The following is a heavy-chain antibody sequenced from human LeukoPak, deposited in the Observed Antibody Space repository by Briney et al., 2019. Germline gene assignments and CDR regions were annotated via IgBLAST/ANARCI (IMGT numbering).Heavy chain of an antibody. J-gene: IGHJ6*03. CDR3: ASQVRLERRYYYYSMDV. Sequence: PSDTLSLTCAVYGGSFSGYYWSWIRQPPGKGLEWIGEIDHSGSTTYNPSLKSRVAITVDPSKNQFSLKLSSVTAADTAVYYCASQVRLERRYYYYSMDVWGKGTTVTASS. CDR2: IDHSGST. D-gene: IGHD1-1*01. CDR1: GGSFSGYY. V-gene: IGHV4-34*01.